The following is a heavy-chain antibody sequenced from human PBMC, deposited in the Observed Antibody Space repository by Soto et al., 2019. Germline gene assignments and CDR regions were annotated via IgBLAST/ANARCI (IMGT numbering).Heavy chain of an antibody. J-gene: IGHJ4*02. D-gene: IGHD3-22*01. V-gene: IGHV1-18*04. Sequence: ASVKVSCKASGYTFTSYGISWVRQAPEQGLEWMGWISAYNGNTNYAQKLQGRVTMTTDTSTSTAYMELRSLRSDDTAVYYCARETYYYDSSGYYRPFDYWGQGTLVTVSS. CDR2: ISAYNGNT. CDR3: ARETYYYDSSGYYRPFDY. CDR1: GYTFTSYG.